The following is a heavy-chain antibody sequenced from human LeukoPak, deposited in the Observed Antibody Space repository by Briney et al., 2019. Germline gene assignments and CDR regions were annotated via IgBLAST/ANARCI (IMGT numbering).Heavy chain of an antibody. CDR3: VRGYSGYDYFDY. V-gene: IGHV5-51*01. Sequence: GESLKISCKGSGYRFTSYWLGWVRQTPGKGLEWMGIIYPADSQTRYSPSFQGQVTISADKSISSAYLQWSSLEASDTAMYYCVRGYSGYDYFDYWGQGTLVTVSS. D-gene: IGHD5-12*01. CDR1: GYRFTSYW. J-gene: IGHJ4*02. CDR2: IYPADSQT.